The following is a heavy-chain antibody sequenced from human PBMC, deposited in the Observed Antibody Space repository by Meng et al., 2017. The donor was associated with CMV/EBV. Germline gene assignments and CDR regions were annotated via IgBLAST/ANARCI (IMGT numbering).Heavy chain of an antibody. CDR1: SFSGYY. V-gene: IGHV4-34*01. CDR2: INHSGST. D-gene: IGHD3-22*01. CDR3: ARGDYYDSSGYYLRTLFDY. J-gene: IGHJ4*02. Sequence: SFSGYYWSWIRQPPGKGLEWIGEINHSGSTNYNPSLKSRVTISVDTSKNQFSLKLSSVTAADTAVYYCARGDYYDSSGYYLRTLFDYWGQGTLVTVS.